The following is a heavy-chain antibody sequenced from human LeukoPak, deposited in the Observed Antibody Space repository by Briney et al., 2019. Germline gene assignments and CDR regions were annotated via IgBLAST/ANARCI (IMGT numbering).Heavy chain of an antibody. CDR2: ISWNSGSI. J-gene: IGHJ3*02. CDR3: AKDKGHGYNKGDAFDI. V-gene: IGHV3-9*03. D-gene: IGHD5-24*01. CDR1: GFTFDDYA. Sequence: GGSLRLSCAASGFTFDDYAMHWVRQAPGKGLEWVSGISWNSGSIGYADSVKGRFTISRDNAKNSLYLQMNSLRAEDMALYYCAKDKGHGYNKGDAFDIWGQGTMVTVSS.